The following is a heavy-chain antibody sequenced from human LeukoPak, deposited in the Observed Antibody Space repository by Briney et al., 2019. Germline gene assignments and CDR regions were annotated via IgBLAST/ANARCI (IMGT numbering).Heavy chain of an antibody. J-gene: IGHJ4*02. D-gene: IGHD1-26*01. CDR3: ASEPSGSYSDY. Sequence: GGSLRLSCAASGFSFTGHAMSWVRQAPGKGLEWVAAISGSGGSTYYADSVKGRFTISRDNAKNSLYLQMNSLRAEDTAVYYCASEPSGSYSDYWGQGTLVTVSS. CDR1: GFSFTGHA. V-gene: IGHV3-23*01. CDR2: ISGSGGST.